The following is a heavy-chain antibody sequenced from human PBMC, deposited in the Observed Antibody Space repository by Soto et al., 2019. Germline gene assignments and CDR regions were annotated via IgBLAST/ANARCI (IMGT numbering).Heavy chain of an antibody. CDR2: ISSSSSYI. V-gene: IGHV3-21*01. Sequence: PGGSLRLSCAASGFTFSSYSMNWVRQAPGKGLEWVSSISSSSSYIYYADSVKGRFTISRDNAKNSLYLQMNSLRAEDTAVYYCARDGIGGYDYGDYYYCYGMDVWGQGTTVTVSS. D-gene: IGHD4-17*01. CDR3: ARDGIGGYDYGDYYYCYGMDV. J-gene: IGHJ6*02. CDR1: GFTFSSYS.